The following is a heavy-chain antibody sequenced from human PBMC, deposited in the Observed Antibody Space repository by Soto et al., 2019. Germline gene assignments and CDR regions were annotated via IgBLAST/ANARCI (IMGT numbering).Heavy chain of an antibody. D-gene: IGHD3-9*01. CDR1: AYTFSDYY. CDR3: ARDRLRYFDWVFGVPGLSDSFDI. J-gene: IGHJ3*02. V-gene: IGHV1-2*02. Sequence: ASVKVSCKASAYTFSDYYIHWVRQAPGQGLEWMGWINPNSGATDYAQKFQGRVTMTRDTSISTAYMDLSRLRYDDTAVDYCARDRLRYFDWVFGVPGLSDSFDICGQGKMVT. CDR2: INPNSGAT.